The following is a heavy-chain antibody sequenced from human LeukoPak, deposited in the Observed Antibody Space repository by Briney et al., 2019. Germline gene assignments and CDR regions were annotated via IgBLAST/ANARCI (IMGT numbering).Heavy chain of an antibody. CDR3: AKDPYYSGSYPYYFDY. J-gene: IGHJ4*02. Sequence: GGSLRLSCAASGFTFSSYGMHWVRQAPGKGLEWVAVISYDGSNKYYADSVKGRFTISRDNSKNTLYLQMNSLRAEDTAVYYCAKDPYYSGSYPYYFDYWGQGTLVTVSS. V-gene: IGHV3-30*18. D-gene: IGHD1-26*01. CDR1: GFTFSSYG. CDR2: ISYDGSNK.